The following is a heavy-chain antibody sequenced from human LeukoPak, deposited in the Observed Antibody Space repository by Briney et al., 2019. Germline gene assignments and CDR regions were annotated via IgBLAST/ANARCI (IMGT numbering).Heavy chain of an antibody. CDR2: MSSRSGII. V-gene: IGHV3-11*01. CDR3: ARVGSSSWTGAFDI. J-gene: IGHJ3*02. Sequence: GGSLRLSCVASGFNFSDYYMNWIRQSPGKGLEWISYMSSRSGIIYYADSVKGRFTISRDNAKNSLYLQMNSLRAEDTALYHCARVGSSSWTGAFDIWGQGTMVTVSS. CDR1: GFNFSDYY. D-gene: IGHD6-13*01.